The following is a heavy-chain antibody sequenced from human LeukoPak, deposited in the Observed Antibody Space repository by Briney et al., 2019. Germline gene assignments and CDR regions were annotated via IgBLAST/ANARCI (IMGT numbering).Heavy chain of an antibody. D-gene: IGHD2-8*02. Sequence: GGSLRLSCAASGFPFSTYTMNWVRQAPGKGLEWVSSISSSSSYIYYADSMKGRFTISRDNAKNSLFLQMNNLRAEDTAVYYCARDRRYFDTGGLGGPDYWGQGTLITVSS. V-gene: IGHV3-21*01. CDR3: ARDRRYFDTGGLGGPDY. CDR1: GFPFSTYT. J-gene: IGHJ4*02. CDR2: ISSSSSYI.